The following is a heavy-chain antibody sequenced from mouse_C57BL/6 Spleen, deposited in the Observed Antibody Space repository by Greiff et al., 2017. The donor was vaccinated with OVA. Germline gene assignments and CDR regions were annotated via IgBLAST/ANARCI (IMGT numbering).Heavy chain of an antibody. CDR2: ISSGSSTI. CDR3: ARGYGNYDYFDY. D-gene: IGHD2-1*01. V-gene: IGHV5-17*01. J-gene: IGHJ2*01. CDR1: GFTFSDYG. Sequence: DVKLVESGGGLVKPGGSLKLSCAASGFTFSDYGMHWVRQAPEKGLEWVAYISSGSSTIYYADTVKGRFTISRDNAKNTLFLQMTSLRSEDTAMYYCARGYGNYDYFDYWGQGTTLTVSS.